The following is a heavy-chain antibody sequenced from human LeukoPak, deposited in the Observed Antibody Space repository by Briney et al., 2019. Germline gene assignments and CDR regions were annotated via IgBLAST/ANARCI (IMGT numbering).Heavy chain of an antibody. V-gene: IGHV5-51*01. CDR3: ARDLRSTEGAFDI. CDR1: GYSFTSYW. J-gene: IGHJ3*02. D-gene: IGHD5/OR15-5a*01. CDR2: VYPGDSDT. Sequence: GESLKISCKGSGYSFTSYWIGWVRQMPGKGLEWMGIVYPGDSDTRYSPSFQGQVTISVDKSITTAYLQWSSLRASDTAMYYCARDLRSTEGAFDIWGQGTMVTVSS.